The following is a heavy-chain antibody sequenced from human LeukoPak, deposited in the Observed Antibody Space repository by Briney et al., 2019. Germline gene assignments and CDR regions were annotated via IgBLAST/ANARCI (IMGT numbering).Heavy chain of an antibody. CDR3: ERERRNFDY. CDR1: GFTFSSYG. J-gene: IGHJ4*02. Sequence: GGSLRLSCAASGFTFSSYGMHWVRQAPVKGLEWVAVIWYDGSNKYYADSVKGRFTISRDNSKNTLYLQMNSLRAEDTAVYYCERERRNFDYWGQGTLVTVSS. V-gene: IGHV3-33*01. CDR2: IWYDGSNK.